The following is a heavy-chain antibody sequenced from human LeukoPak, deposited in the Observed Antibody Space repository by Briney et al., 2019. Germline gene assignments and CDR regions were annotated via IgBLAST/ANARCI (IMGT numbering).Heavy chain of an antibody. V-gene: IGHV3-21*01. CDR2: ISSSSSYI. J-gene: IGHJ4*02. D-gene: IGHD6-19*01. CDR3: AREYSSGWGSSYYFDY. CDR1: GFTFSSYS. Sequence: PGGSLRLSCAASGFTFSSYSMNWVRQAPWKGLEWVSSISSSSSYIYYADSVKGRFTISRDNAKNSLYLQMNSLRAEDTAVYYCAREYSSGWGSSYYFDYWGQGTLVTVSS.